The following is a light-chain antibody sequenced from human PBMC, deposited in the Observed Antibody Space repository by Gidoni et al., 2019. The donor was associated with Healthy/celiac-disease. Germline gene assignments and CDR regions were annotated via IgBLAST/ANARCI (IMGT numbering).Light chain of an antibody. CDR3: QQRSNWKFT. J-gene: IGKJ3*01. Sequence: IVLTQSPATLSLSPGERATLSCRASQSVSRYLAWYQQKPGQAPRLLIYDASNRATGIPARFSGSGSGTDFTLTISSLEPEDFAVYYCQQRSNWKFTFGPXTKVDIK. CDR2: DAS. V-gene: IGKV3-11*01. CDR1: QSVSRY.